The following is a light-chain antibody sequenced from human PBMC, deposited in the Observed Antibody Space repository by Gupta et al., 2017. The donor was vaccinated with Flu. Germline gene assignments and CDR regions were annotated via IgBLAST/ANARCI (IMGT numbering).Light chain of an antibody. V-gene: IGLV1-40*01. CDR2: GDN. CDR3: QSYDSRLRGSDV. Sequence: NIGAGFDVHCYQQLPVTAPKPLIFGDNNRPSEVPDRFSGSRSGTSASRAIDGLQSEDEADYYCQSYDSRLRGSDVFGTGTKVTVL. J-gene: IGLJ1*01. CDR1: NIGAGFD.